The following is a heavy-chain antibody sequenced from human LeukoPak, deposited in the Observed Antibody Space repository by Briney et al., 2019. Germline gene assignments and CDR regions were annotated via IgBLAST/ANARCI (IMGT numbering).Heavy chain of an antibody. D-gene: IGHD3-22*01. CDR2: INHSGST. V-gene: IGHV4-34*01. CDR1: SGSFSGYY. CDR3: ARAPHFFDISGSRYYFDY. J-gene: IGHJ4*02. Sequence: SETLSLTCAVYSGSFSGYYWSWIRQPPGKGLEWIGEINHSGSTNYNPSLKSRVTISVDTSKNQFSLNLSSVTAADTAVYYCARAPHFFDISGSRYYFDYWGQGTLVTVSS.